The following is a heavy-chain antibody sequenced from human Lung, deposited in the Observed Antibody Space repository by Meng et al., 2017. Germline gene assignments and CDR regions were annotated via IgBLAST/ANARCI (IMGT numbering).Heavy chain of an antibody. V-gene: IGHV4-34*01. CDR3: ARGPTTMAHDFDY. J-gene: IGHJ4*02. Sequence: QVQLQQWGAGLLKPSETLSLTCVGSGGSFSEYYWSWIRQPPGKGLEWIGEINHSGSTNYNPSLESRATISVDTSQNNLSLKLSSVTAADSAVYYCARGPTTMAHDFDYWGQGTLVTVSS. CDR1: GGSFSEYY. CDR2: INHSGST. D-gene: IGHD4-11*01.